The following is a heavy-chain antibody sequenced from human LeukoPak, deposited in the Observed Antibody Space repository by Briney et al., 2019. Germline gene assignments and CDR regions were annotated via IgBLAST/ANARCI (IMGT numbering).Heavy chain of an antibody. Sequence: ASVRVSCTASGGTFSSHSISWVRQAPEQGLEWMGRIIPLLGIVNYAQKFQGRVTITADKSTSTAYMEVSSLTSEDTAVYYCARNPSGDVDTTMIMYYHYGMDVWGQGTTVTVSS. V-gene: IGHV1-69*02. J-gene: IGHJ6*02. CDR1: GGTFSSHS. CDR2: IIPLLGIV. D-gene: IGHD5-18*01. CDR3: ARNPSGDVDTTMIMYYHYGMDV.